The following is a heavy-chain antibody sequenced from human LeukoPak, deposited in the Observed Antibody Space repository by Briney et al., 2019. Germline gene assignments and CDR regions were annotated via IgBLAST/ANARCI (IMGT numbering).Heavy chain of an antibody. CDR3: ARNSRRWSPGRSGSYKSPYYYCRDV. V-gene: IGHV1-18*01. J-gene: IGHJ6*03. D-gene: IGHD1-26*01. Sequence: ASVKVSCKASGGTFSSYGISWVRQAPGQALEWMGWISAYNGNTNYAQKLQGRVTMTTDTSTRTAYMELRSLRSDDTAVYYCARNSRRWSPGRSGSYKSPYYYCRDVWGKGTTVTVSS. CDR2: ISAYNGNT. CDR1: GGTFSSYG.